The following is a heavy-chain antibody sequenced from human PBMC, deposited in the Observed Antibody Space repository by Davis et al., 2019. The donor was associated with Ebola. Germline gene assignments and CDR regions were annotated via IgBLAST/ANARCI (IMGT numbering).Heavy chain of an antibody. V-gene: IGHV4-30-2*01. CDR3: ARGLDFWSGYRTEEMGYYGMDV. D-gene: IGHD3-3*01. Sequence: SETLSLTCAVPGGFVSSGGYRWSWLPQPPGTGLVWLGNYYYTGSTYYDPSRRSRITISVETSKNQFSLNLRSVTAANTAVYYCARGLDFWSGYRTEEMGYYGMDVWGQGTTVTVSS. CDR2: YYYTGST. CDR1: GGFVSSGGYR. J-gene: IGHJ6*02.